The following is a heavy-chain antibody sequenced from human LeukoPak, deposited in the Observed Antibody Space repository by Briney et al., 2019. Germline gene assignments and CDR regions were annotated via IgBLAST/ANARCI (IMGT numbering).Heavy chain of an antibody. V-gene: IGHV3-30*04. CDR3: ARGRYSYGPAGQAFDI. CDR1: GFTFSSYA. J-gene: IGHJ3*02. Sequence: GRSLRPSCAASGFTFSSYAMHWVRQAPGKGLEWVAVMSYDGSNKYYADSVKGRFTISRDNSKNTLYLQMNSLRAEDTAVYYCARGRYSYGPAGQAFDIWGQGTMVTVSS. D-gene: IGHD5-18*01. CDR2: MSYDGSNK.